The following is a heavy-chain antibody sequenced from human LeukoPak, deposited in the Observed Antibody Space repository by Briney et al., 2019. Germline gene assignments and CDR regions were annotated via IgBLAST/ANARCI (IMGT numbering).Heavy chain of an antibody. J-gene: IGHJ4*02. CDR2: IDPSGGRT. CDR3: ASLLFVDTSVGY. D-gene: IGHD5-18*01. Sequence: ASVKVSCKASGYTFTTYYMHWVRQAPGQGLEWMGIIDPSGGRTRYALKFQGRVTMTRDTSTSTVYMELSSLRSEDTAVYYCASLLFVDTSVGYWGQGTLVTVSS. V-gene: IGHV1-46*01. CDR1: GYTFTTYY.